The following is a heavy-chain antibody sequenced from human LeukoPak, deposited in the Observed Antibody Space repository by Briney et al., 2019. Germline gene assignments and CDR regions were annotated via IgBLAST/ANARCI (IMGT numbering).Heavy chain of an antibody. D-gene: IGHD2-15*01. V-gene: IGHV3-43D*03. CDR2: ISWDGGST. J-gene: IGHJ4*02. CDR1: GFTFDDYA. CDR3: AKDGSGGGGTDY. Sequence: GGSLRLSCAASGFTFDDYAMHWVRQAPGKGLEWVSLISWDGGSTYYADSVKGRFTISRDNSKNSLYLQMNSLRAEDTALYYCAKDGSGGGGTDYWGQGTLVTVSS.